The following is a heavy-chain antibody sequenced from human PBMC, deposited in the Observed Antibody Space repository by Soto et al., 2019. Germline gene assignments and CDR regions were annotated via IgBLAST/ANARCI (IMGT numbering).Heavy chain of an antibody. CDR3: ARAAHYSSFPGIAL. D-gene: IGHD6-6*01. CDR1: GGSVNDYY. V-gene: IGHV4-59*02. Sequence: QVQLQESGPGLVKPSETLSLTCSVSGGSVNDYYWSWVRQPPGKGLEWIGFVYYIGSTNYNPSLTCRVTISVDTSTIQLSLKLWSVYASATAVYFCARAAHYSSFPGIALWRPGTTVTVSS. J-gene: IGHJ6*02. CDR2: VYYIGST.